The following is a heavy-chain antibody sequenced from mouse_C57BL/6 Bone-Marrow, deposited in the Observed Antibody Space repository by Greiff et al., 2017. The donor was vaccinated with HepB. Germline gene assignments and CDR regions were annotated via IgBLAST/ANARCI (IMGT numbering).Heavy chain of an antibody. CDR2: INPGSGGT. J-gene: IGHJ2*01. CDR1: GYAFTNYL. Sequence: VQLQESGAELVRPGTSVKVSCKASGYAFTNYLIEWVKQRPGQGLEWIGVINPGSGGTNYNEKFKGKATLTADKSSSTAYMQLSSLTSEDSAVYFCARRGLIYYDYEGWGQGTTLTVSS. V-gene: IGHV1-54*01. D-gene: IGHD2-4*01. CDR3: ARRGLIYYDYEG.